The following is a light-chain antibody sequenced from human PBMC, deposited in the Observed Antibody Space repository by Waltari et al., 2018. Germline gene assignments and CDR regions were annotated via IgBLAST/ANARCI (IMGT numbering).Light chain of an antibody. V-gene: IGKV3-20*01. Sequence: EIVLTQSPGTLSLSPGERVTLSCRASQSVSKYLAWYQQRPGQAPRLLLYHASTRATGIPDRFSGSGSGTDFSLTSSRLEPEDFAVYYCQHYVRLPATFGQGTRVEIK. J-gene: IGKJ1*01. CDR3: QHYVRLPAT. CDR2: HAS. CDR1: QSVSKY.